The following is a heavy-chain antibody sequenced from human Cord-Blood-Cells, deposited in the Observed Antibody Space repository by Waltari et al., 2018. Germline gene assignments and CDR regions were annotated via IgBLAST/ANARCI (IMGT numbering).Heavy chain of an antibody. D-gene: IGHD1-26*01. CDR1: GGTFSRHA. CDR2: IIPIFGTA. Sequence: QVQLVQSGAEVTKPGSSVTVSCKASGGTFSRHAHSWLRQAPGQGLEWMGGIIPIFGTANYAQKFQGRVTITADESTSTAYMELSSLRSEDTAVYYCAGWELLRYYYYGMDVWGQGTTVTVSS. CDR3: AGWELLRYYYYGMDV. J-gene: IGHJ6*02. V-gene: IGHV1-69*01.